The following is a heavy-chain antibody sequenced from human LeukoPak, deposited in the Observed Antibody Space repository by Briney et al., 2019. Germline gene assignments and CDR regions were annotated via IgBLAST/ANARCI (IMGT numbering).Heavy chain of an antibody. CDR1: GFTFSSYA. D-gene: IGHD3-10*01. CDR3: AKDFKVVSMVRGVPYDY. Sequence: PGRSLRLSCAASGFTFSSYAMHWVRQAPGKGLEWVAVISYDGSNKYYADSVKGRFTISRDNSKNTLYLQMNSLRAEDTAVYYCAKDFKVVSMVRGVPYDYWGQGTLVTVSS. J-gene: IGHJ4*02. V-gene: IGHV3-30-3*01. CDR2: ISYDGSNK.